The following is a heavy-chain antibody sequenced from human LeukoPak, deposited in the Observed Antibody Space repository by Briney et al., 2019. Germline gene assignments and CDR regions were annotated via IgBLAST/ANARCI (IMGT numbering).Heavy chain of an antibody. Sequence: GRSLRLSCAASGFTFSSYYMHWVRQAPGKGLEWVAVISFVGSRKYYADSVKGRFTISRDNSMNTLYLQMSSLRVEDTAIYYCAKAGASHTAMDFLFDYWGQGTLVTVSS. CDR1: GFTFSSYY. D-gene: IGHD5-18*01. CDR2: ISFVGSRK. CDR3: AKAGASHTAMDFLFDY. J-gene: IGHJ4*02. V-gene: IGHV3-30*18.